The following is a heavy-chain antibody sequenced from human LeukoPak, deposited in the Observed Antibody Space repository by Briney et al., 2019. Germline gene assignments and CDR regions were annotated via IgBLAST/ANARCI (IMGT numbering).Heavy chain of an antibody. Sequence: SETLSLTCTVSGGPISSHYWSWIRQPPGKGLEWIAYIYYTGTRNYNPSLKSRVTISVDTSKNQISLRLSSVTAADTAVYYCARQGIDAFDIWGQGTLVTVSS. J-gene: IGHJ3*02. CDR1: GGPISSHY. CDR2: IYYTGTR. CDR3: ARQGIDAFDI. V-gene: IGHV4-59*08.